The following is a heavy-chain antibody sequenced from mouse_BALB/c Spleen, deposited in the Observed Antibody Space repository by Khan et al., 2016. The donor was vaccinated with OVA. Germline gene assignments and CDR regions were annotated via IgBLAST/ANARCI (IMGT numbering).Heavy chain of an antibody. CDR3: ARGGAAYYRNDGGAMDY. D-gene: IGHD2-14*01. V-gene: IGHV9-4*02. CDR1: EYTFTTAG. CDR2: INTHSGVP. J-gene: IGHJ4*01. Sequence: QIQLVQSGPELKKPGETVRISCKASEYTFTTAGMQWVQKMPGKGLKWIGWINTHSGVPKYAEDFKGRFVFSLETSASTAYLQITNLKNEDTATYFCARGGAAYYRNDGGAMDYWGQGTSVTVSS.